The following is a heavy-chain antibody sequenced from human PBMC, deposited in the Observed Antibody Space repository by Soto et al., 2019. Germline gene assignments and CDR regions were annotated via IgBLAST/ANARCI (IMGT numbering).Heavy chain of an antibody. V-gene: IGHV3-30*18. CDR3: AKDTQVGAISCFDY. Sequence: QVQLVESGGGVVQPGRSLRLSCAASGFTFSRYGMHWVRQAPGKGLEWVAVISYDGGNKYYADSVQGRFTISRDNSKNPLFLQMNSLRTEDTAVYYCAKDTQVGAISCFDYWGQGTLVTVSS. J-gene: IGHJ4*02. D-gene: IGHD1-26*01. CDR2: ISYDGGNK. CDR1: GFTFSRYG.